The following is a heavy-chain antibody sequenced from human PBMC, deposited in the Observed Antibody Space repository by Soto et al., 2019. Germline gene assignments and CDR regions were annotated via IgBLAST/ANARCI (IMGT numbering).Heavy chain of an antibody. D-gene: IGHD3-3*01. V-gene: IGHV3-33*01. Sequence: GGSLRLSCAASGFTCSSYGMHWVRQAPGKGLEWVAVIWCDGSNKYYADSVKGRFTISRDNSKNTLYLQMNSLRAEDTAVYYCARDNDFWSGPPGDAFDIWGQGTMVTVSS. CDR3: ARDNDFWSGPPGDAFDI. CDR1: GFTCSSYG. CDR2: IWCDGSNK. J-gene: IGHJ3*02.